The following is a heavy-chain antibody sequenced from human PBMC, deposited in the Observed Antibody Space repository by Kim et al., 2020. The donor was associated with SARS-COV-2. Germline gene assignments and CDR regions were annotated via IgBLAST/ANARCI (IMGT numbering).Heavy chain of an antibody. D-gene: IGHD3-22*01. J-gene: IGHJ6*02. V-gene: IGHV1-46*01. CDR2: INPSGGST. CDR1: GYTFTSYY. Sequence: ASVKVSCKASGYTFTSYYMHWVRQAPGQGLEWMGIINPSGGSTSYAQKFQGRVTMTRDTSTSTVYMELSSLRSEDTAVYYCARVPRINYYDSSGYYSHYGMDVWGPGTTVTVSS. CDR3: ARVPRINYYDSSGYYSHYGMDV.